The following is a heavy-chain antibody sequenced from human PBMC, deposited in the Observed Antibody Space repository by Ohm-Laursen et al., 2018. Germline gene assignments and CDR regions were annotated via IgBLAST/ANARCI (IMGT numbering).Heavy chain of an antibody. Sequence: GSLRLSCSASGFPFSGYQMSWIRQAPGKGLEWVSYIGSSGSPKYCADSVKGRFTISRDNAKNSLYLQMNSLRADDTAVYYCARLGSSWSLDVWGQGTTVIVSS. CDR1: GFPFSGYQ. CDR2: IGSSGSPK. J-gene: IGHJ6*02. V-gene: IGHV3-11*01. CDR3: ARLGSSWSLDV. D-gene: IGHD6-13*01.